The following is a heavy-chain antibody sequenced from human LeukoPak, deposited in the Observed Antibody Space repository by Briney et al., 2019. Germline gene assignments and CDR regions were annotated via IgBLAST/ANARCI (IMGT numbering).Heavy chain of an antibody. D-gene: IGHD6-19*01. CDR1: GFTFSSYW. J-gene: IGHJ4*02. Sequence: QTGGSLRLSCAASGFTFSSYWMSWVRQAPGKGLEWVANIKQDGSEKYYVDSVKGRFTISRDNAKNSLYLQMNSLRAEDTAVYYCARLIKWLDNYFDHWGQGTLVAVSS. CDR3: ARLIKWLDNYFDH. V-gene: IGHV3-7*03. CDR2: IKQDGSEK.